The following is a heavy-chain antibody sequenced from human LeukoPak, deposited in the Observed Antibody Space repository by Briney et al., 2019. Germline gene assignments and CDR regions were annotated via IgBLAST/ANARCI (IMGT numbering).Heavy chain of an antibody. CDR1: GGSFSGYY. CDR3: TREGSDYYGSGSYYRSYYYYMDV. D-gene: IGHD3-10*01. J-gene: IGHJ6*03. Sequence: PSETLSLTCAVYGGSFSGYYWSWIRQPPGKGLEWIGEINHSGSTNYNPSLKSRVTMSVDTSKIQFSLKLSSVTAADTAVYYCTREGSDYYGSGSYYRSYYYYMDVWGKGTTVTISS. V-gene: IGHV4-34*01. CDR2: INHSGST.